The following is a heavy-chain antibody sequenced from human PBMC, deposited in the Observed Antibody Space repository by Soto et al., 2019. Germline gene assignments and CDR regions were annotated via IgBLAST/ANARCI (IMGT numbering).Heavy chain of an antibody. V-gene: IGHV3-23*01. CDR1: GFTFSSYA. CDR3: AKAPSRRNYYYGMDV. J-gene: IGHJ6*02. CDR2: ISGSGGST. Sequence: GGSLRLSCAASGFTFSSYAMSWVRQAPGKGLEWVSAISGSGGSTYYADSVKGRFTISRDNSKNTLYLQMNSLRAEDTAVYYCAKAPSRRNYYYGMDVWGQGTTVTVSS.